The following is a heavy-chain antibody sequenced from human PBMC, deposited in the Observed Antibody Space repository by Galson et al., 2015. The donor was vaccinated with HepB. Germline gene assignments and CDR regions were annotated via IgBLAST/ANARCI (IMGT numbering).Heavy chain of an antibody. V-gene: IGHV1-18*01. Sequence: SVKVSCKASGYTFTNYAATWVRQAPGQGLEWMGWISTYNGNTNYAQKLRGRVTMTTDTSTSTSYMELRSLRSDDTAVYYCVRVKGSNFDASDIWGQGTRVTVSS. D-gene: IGHD1-7*01. CDR2: ISTYNGNT. J-gene: IGHJ3*02. CDR3: VRVKGSNFDASDI. CDR1: GYTFTNYA.